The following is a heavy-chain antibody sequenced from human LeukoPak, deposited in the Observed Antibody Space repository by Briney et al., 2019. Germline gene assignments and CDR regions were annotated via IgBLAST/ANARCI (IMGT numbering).Heavy chain of an antibody. CDR2: IIPIFGTA. Sequence: SVKDSCKASGGTFTSYAISWVRQAPGQGLEWMGGIIPIFGTANYAQKFQGRVTITTDESTSTAYMELSSLRSEDTAVYYCASGSHTSRWLQPDYWGQGTLVTVSS. CDR1: GGTFTSYA. J-gene: IGHJ4*02. CDR3: ASGSHTSRWLQPDY. D-gene: IGHD5-24*01. V-gene: IGHV1-69*05.